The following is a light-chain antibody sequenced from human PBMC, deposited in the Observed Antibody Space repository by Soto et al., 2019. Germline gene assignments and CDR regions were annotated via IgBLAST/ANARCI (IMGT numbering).Light chain of an antibody. J-gene: IGKJ5*01. CDR1: QSVSSSY. V-gene: IGKV3-20*01. Sequence: EIVLTQSPGTLSLSPGERATLSCRASQSVSSSYLAWYQQKPGQAPRLLIYGASSRVTGIPDRFSSTGSGTDFTLTITRLEPEEVAVYSCQQYGSSPPITSGQGTLLE. CDR2: GAS. CDR3: QQYGSSPPIT.